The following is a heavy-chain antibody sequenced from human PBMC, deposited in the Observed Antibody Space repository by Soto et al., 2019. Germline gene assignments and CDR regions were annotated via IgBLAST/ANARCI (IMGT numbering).Heavy chain of an antibody. J-gene: IGHJ4*02. CDR3: ARDAPPPRE. CDR1: GYTFTSYH. CDR2: ISAYNGNT. V-gene: IGHV1-18*01. Sequence: QVQLVQSGAEVKKPGASVKVSCKASGYTFTSYHITWVRQAPGQGLEWMGWISAYNGNTNYAQKLQGRVTMTTDTPTTTAYMELRILRSDATAVYYCARDAPPPREWGQGTLVTVSS.